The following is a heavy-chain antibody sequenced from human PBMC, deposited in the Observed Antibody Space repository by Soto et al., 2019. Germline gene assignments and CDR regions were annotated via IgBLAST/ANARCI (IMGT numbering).Heavy chain of an antibody. Sequence: ASVKVSCKASGYTFTSYAMHWVRQAPGQRLERMGWINAGNGNTKYSQKFQGRVTITRDTSASTAYMELSSLRSEDTAVYYCARLGLYSSSWPYYYYYYGMDVWGQGTTVTVSS. V-gene: IGHV1-3*01. CDR3: ARLGLYSSSWPYYYYYYGMDV. CDR2: INAGNGNT. D-gene: IGHD6-13*01. CDR1: GYTFTSYA. J-gene: IGHJ6*02.